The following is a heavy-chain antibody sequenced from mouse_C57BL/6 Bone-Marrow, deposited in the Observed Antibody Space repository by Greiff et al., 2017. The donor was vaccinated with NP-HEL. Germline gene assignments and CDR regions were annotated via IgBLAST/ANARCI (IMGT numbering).Heavy chain of an antibody. D-gene: IGHD2-3*01. Sequence: QVQLQQPGAELVKPGASVKLSCKASGYTFTSYWMHWVKQRPGQGLEWIGMIQPNSGSTNYNEKFKSKATLTVDKSSSTAYMQLSSLTSEDSAVYYCVCGYFSYWYFDVWGTGTTVTVSS. V-gene: IGHV1-64*01. CDR2: IQPNSGST. CDR3: VCGYFSYWYFDV. CDR1: GYTFTSYW. J-gene: IGHJ1*03.